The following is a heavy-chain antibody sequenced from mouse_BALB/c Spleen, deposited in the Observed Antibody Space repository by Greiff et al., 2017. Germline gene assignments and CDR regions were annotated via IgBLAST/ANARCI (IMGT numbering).Heavy chain of an antibody. Sequence: VQLQQSGAELVRPGASVTLSCKASGYTFTDYEMHWVKQTPVHGLEWIGAIDPETGGTAYNQKFKGKATLTADKSSSTAYMELRSLTSEDSAVYYCTRVGYGNSWFAYWGQGTLVTVSA. CDR1: GYTFTDYE. CDR3: TRVGYGNSWFAY. D-gene: IGHD2-10*02. CDR2: IDPETGGT. J-gene: IGHJ3*01. V-gene: IGHV1-15*01.